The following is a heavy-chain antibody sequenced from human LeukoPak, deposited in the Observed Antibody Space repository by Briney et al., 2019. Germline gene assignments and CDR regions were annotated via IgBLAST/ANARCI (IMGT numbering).Heavy chain of an antibody. CDR3: ARDKTPAAITTYYYYYMDV. CDR1: GDTFTGYY. Sequence: ASVKVSCKASGDTFTGYYMYSVRQAPGQGVEWMGWINPNSGGTNYAQKFQGRVTRTRDTSISTAYMELSRLRSDDTAVYYCARDKTPAAITTYYYYYMDVWGKGTTVTVSS. D-gene: IGHD2-2*01. CDR2: INPNSGGT. J-gene: IGHJ6*03. V-gene: IGHV1-2*02.